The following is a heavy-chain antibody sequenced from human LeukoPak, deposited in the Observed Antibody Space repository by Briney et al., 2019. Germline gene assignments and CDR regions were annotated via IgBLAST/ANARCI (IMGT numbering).Heavy chain of an antibody. D-gene: IGHD5-18*01. CDR3: ARVARGYSYADAFDI. J-gene: IGHJ3*02. CDR1: GFTFSSYW. Sequence: GGSLRLSCAASGFTFSSYWMHWVRQALGKGLVWVSRINTDGSSTSYADSVKGRFTISRDNAKNTLYLQMNSLRAEDTAVYYCARVARGYSYADAFDIWGQGTMVTDSS. CDR2: INTDGSST. V-gene: IGHV3-74*01.